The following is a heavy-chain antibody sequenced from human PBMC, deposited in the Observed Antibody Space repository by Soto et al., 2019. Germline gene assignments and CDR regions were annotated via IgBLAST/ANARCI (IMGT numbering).Heavy chain of an antibody. CDR2: ISGRGGST. V-gene: IGHV3-23*01. D-gene: IGHD6-13*01. Sequence: GGSLRLSCAASGFTFSSYAMSWVRQAPGKGLEWVSAISGRGGSTYYADSVKGRFTISRDNSKNTLYLQMNSLRAEDTAVYYCAKDFIDGGAAGPPSYNWFDPWGQGTLVTVSS. J-gene: IGHJ5*02. CDR1: GFTFSSYA. CDR3: AKDFIDGGAAGPPSYNWFDP.